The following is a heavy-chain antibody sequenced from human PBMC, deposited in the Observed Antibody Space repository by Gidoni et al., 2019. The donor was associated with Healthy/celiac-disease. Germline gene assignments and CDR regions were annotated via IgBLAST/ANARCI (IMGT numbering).Heavy chain of an antibody. CDR3: ARSHLPPYFDY. J-gene: IGHJ4*02. CDR2: IYDSGST. V-gene: IGHV4-61*01. CDR1: GGSVSSGSYY. Sequence: QVQLQESGPGLVKPSETLSLTCTVSGGSVSSGSYYWSWIRQPPGKGLEWIGYIYDSGSTNYNPSLKSRVTISVDTSKNQFSLKLSSVTAADTAVYYCARSHLPPYFDYWGQGTLVTVSS.